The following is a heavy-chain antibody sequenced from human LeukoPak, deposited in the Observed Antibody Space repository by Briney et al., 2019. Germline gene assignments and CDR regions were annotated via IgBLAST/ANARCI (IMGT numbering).Heavy chain of an antibody. CDR3: ARDRFGIVGAMGAFDI. D-gene: IGHD1-26*01. CDR2: IITILGIA. CDR1: GGTFSSYA. Sequence: SVKVSCKASGGTFSSYAISWVRQAPGQGLEWMGRIITILGIANYAQKFQGRVTITADKSTSTAYMELSSLRSEDTAVYYCARDRFGIVGAMGAFDIWGQGTMVTVSS. V-gene: IGHV1-69*04. J-gene: IGHJ3*02.